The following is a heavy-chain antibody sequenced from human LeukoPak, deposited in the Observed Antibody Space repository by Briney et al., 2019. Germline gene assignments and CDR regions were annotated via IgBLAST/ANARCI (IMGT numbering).Heavy chain of an antibody. D-gene: IGHD5-24*01. Sequence: ASVKVSCKASGGTFSSYAISWVRQAPGQGLEWMGGIIPIFDTANYAQKFQGRVTITTDESTSTAYMELSSLRSEDTAVYYCARGGRDGYNYYFDYWGQGTLVTVSS. V-gene: IGHV1-69*05. CDR2: IIPIFDTA. CDR3: ARGGRDGYNYYFDY. CDR1: GGTFSSYA. J-gene: IGHJ4*02.